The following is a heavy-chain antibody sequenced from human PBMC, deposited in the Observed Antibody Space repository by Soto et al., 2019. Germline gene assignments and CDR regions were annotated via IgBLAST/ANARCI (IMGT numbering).Heavy chain of an antibody. V-gene: IGHV4-61*01. D-gene: IGHD6-6*01. J-gene: IGHJ4*01. CDR3: AREFSNSPDAFDD. Sequence: TLSLTCTGTGGSVNSDNFYFRCIRQPPGRGLEWSVYIYCSWSTNYNPSLKSRVTISIDTSRNQFSLKLSSVTAADTAVYYCAREFSNSPDAFDDWGHGSLVTVSS. CDR2: IYCSWST. CDR1: GGSVNSDNFY.